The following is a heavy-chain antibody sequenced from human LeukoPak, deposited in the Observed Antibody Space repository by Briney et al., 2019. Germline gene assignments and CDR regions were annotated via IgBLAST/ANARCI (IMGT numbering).Heavy chain of an antibody. CDR2: IYHNGST. V-gene: IGHV4-38-2*02. J-gene: IGHJ5*02. CDR1: GYSISSGYY. CDR3: ARFFSAATGGYNWFDP. D-gene: IGHD2-15*01. Sequence: SETLSLTCTVSGYSISSGYYWGWIRQPPGKGLEWIGSIYHNGSTYYKPSLKSRVTISVDTSKNQLSLKLSSVTAAATAAYSCARFFSAATGGYNWFDPWGEGTLVTVSS.